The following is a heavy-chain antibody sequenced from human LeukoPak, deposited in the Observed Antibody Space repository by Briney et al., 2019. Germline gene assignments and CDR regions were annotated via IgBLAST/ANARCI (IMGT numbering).Heavy chain of an antibody. V-gene: IGHV1-18*01. D-gene: IGHD6-19*01. CDR3: ASSSSGWFQRTMDY. CDR2: ISAYNGNT. Sequence: ASVKVSCKASGYTFTSYGISWVRQAPGRGLEWMGWISAYNGNTNYAQKLQGRVTMTTDTPTSTAYMELRSLRSDDTAVYYCASSSSGWFQRTMDYWGQGTLVTVSS. CDR1: GYTFTSYG. J-gene: IGHJ4*02.